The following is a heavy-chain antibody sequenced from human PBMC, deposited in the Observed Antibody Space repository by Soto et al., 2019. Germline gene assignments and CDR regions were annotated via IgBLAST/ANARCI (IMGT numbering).Heavy chain of an antibody. CDR2: ISYDGSNK. CDR1: GFNFSSYA. CDR3: ARESLGGSGSGIDY. V-gene: IGHV3-30-3*01. D-gene: IGHD3-10*01. Sequence: PVVPISISCAASGFNFSSYAMHWVSQAKGKGLEWVAVISYDGSNKYYADSVKGRFTISRDNSKNTLYLQMNSLRAEDTAVYYCARESLGGSGSGIDYWGQGTLVTVSS. J-gene: IGHJ4*02.